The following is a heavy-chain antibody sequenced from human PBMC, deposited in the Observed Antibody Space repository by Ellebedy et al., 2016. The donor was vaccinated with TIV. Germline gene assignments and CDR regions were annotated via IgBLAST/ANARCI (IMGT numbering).Heavy chain of an antibody. Sequence: GESLKISXAASGFSFGSYSMNWVRQAPGKGLEWISYISSGGETIYYVDSVDGRFTISRDNAKSSLYLQMNSLTAEDTAVYYCAKNHRGDNWGQGTLVTVSS. V-gene: IGHV3-48*04. CDR2: ISSGGETI. J-gene: IGHJ4*02. D-gene: IGHD3-16*01. CDR3: AKNHRGDN. CDR1: GFSFGSYS.